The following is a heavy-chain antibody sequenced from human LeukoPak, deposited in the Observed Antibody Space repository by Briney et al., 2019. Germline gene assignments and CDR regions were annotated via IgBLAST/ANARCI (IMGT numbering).Heavy chain of an antibody. J-gene: IGHJ4*02. D-gene: IGHD3-10*01. Sequence: GTSLSLSCAASGFTFSSYAMHWVRQAPGKGLEWLAVVSAHGLDKFYASSVRGRFTISKDTSKNTLSLQMNSLRSDDSGVYYCARAFTPGIRKALWIGDSLWDQGTLVTVSS. CDR1: GFTFSSYA. CDR3: ARAFTPGIRKALWIGDSL. V-gene: IGHV3-30*04. CDR2: VSAHGLDK.